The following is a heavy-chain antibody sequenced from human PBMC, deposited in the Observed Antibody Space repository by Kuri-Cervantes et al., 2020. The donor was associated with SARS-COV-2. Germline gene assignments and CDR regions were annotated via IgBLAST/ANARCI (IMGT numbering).Heavy chain of an antibody. V-gene: IGHV4-30-4*01. CDR2: IYYGGTT. CDR3: ARLLITMVRGVKPRDNWFDP. CDR1: GGSISTHGYY. Sequence: LRLSCTVSGGSISTHGYYWSWIRQHPGKDLEWIGYIYYGGTTYYNPSLKSRVTISVDTSKNQFSLKLSSVTAADTAVYYCARLLITMVRGVKPRDNWFDPWGQGTLVTVSS. D-gene: IGHD3-10*01. J-gene: IGHJ5*02.